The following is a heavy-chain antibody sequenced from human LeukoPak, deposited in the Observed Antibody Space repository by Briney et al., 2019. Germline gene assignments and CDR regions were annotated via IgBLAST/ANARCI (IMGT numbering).Heavy chain of an antibody. D-gene: IGHD1-14*01. V-gene: IGHV3-66*02. Sequence: GGSLRLSCAASGFTVINNYMYWVRQAPGKGLEWVSMFYSGGATYYIDSVKGRFTISRDNFKNTLNLQMNNLRPEETAVYYCARGNPSSRHWGQGTLVTVSS. J-gene: IGHJ4*02. CDR3: ARGNPSSRH. CDR1: GFTVINNY. CDR2: FYSGGAT.